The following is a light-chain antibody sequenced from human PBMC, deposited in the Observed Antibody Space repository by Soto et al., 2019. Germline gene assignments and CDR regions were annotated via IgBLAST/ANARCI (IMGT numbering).Light chain of an antibody. Sequence: HSVLTQPPSASGTPGQRVTISCSGSSFNIGTNLVYWYQQLPGTAPKVLIYRNNQRPSGVPDRFSGAKSGTSASLAISGLRSEDEADYYCAAWDDSLSGYVFGTGTKLTVL. CDR1: SFNIGTNL. CDR3: AAWDDSLSGYV. CDR2: RNN. V-gene: IGLV1-47*01. J-gene: IGLJ1*01.